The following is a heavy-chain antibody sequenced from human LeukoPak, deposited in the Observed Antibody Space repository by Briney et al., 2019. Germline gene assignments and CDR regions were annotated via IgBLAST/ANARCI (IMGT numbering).Heavy chain of an antibody. J-gene: IGHJ5*02. D-gene: IGHD2-15*01. CDR1: GFTFSNYW. Sequence: GGSLRLSCAASGFTFSNYWMSWVRQAPGKGLEWVANIKQNASKTYYVDSVKGRFTISRDNAKYSLYLQMNSLRAEDTAVYYCARDASLYCKGDTCYWAFDLWGQGTLVTVSS. V-gene: IGHV3-7*01. CDR2: IKQNASKT. CDR3: ARDASLYCKGDTCYWAFDL.